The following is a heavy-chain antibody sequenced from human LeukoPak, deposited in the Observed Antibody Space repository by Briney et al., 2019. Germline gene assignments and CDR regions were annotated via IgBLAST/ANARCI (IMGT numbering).Heavy chain of an antibody. Sequence: GGSLRLSCLGSGFTFSSYVMHWIRQAPGKGLEYVSAINDNGKSIYYADSVKGRFTTPRDNSKNTLYLQMSSLRPEDTAVYYCVKDPWGVDHWGQGTLVTVSS. D-gene: IGHD7-27*01. CDR3: VKDPWGVDH. V-gene: IGHV3-64D*06. CDR1: GFTFSSYV. J-gene: IGHJ5*02. CDR2: INDNGKSI.